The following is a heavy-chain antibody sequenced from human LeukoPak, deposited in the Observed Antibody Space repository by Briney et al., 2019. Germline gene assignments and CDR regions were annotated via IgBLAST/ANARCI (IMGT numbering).Heavy chain of an antibody. CDR3: AFKEVVAASDY. Sequence: GSSVKVSCEASGGTFSSYAISWVRQAPGQGLEWMGRIIPIFGTANYAQKFQGRVTITTDESTSTAYMELSSLRSEDTAVYYCAFKEVVAASDYWGQGTLVTVSS. V-gene: IGHV1-69*05. CDR2: IIPIFGTA. J-gene: IGHJ4*02. D-gene: IGHD2-15*01. CDR1: GGTFSSYA.